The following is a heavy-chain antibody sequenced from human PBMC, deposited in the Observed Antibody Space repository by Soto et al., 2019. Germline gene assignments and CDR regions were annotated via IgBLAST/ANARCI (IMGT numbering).Heavy chain of an antibody. CDR3: AREVGYGDFSAAMLD. Sequence: VQLMQSGAEVKKTGSSVKVSCKASGGTFSSHSINWVRQAPGQGLEWMGGTITLFGTSNYAQNFQGRVTITADQSTSTAYMELNSLTSDDTAVYYCAREVGYGDFSAAMLDWGQGTLVTVSS. D-gene: IGHD2-21*02. J-gene: IGHJ4*02. V-gene: IGHV1-69*01. CDR1: GGTFSSHS. CDR2: TITLFGTS.